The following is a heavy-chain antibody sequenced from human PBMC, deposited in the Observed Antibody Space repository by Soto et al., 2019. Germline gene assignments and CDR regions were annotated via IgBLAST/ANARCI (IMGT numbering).Heavy chain of an antibody. J-gene: IGHJ6*02. Sequence: GGSLRLSCAASGFTFSSYAMSWVRQAPGKGLEWVSAISGSGGSTYYADSVKGRFTISRDNSKNTLYLQMNSLRAEDTAVYYCAKGMITGTIYYYYYGMDVWGQGTTVTVSS. D-gene: IGHD1-7*01. V-gene: IGHV3-23*01. CDR3: AKGMITGTIYYYYYGMDV. CDR1: GFTFSSYA. CDR2: ISGSGGST.